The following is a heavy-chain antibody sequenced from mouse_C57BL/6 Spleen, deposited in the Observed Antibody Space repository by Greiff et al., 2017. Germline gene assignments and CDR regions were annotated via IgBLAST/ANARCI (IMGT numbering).Heavy chain of an antibody. CDR2: INPNNGGT. CDR3: ASYDAMDY. Sequence: EVKLQQSGPELVKPGASVKISCKASGYTFTDYYMNWVKQSHGKSLEWIGDINPNNGGTSYNQKFKGKATLTVDKSSSTAYMELRSLTSEDSAVYYCASYDAMDYWGQGTSVTVSS. J-gene: IGHJ4*01. CDR1: GYTFTDYY. V-gene: IGHV1-26*01.